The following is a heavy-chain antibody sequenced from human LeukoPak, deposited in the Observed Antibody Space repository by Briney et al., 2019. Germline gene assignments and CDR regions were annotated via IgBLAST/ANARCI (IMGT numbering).Heavy chain of an antibody. CDR2: ISYDGSNK. D-gene: IGHD6-6*01. J-gene: IGHJ4*02. Sequence: GGSLRLSCAASGVTFSTYVMHWVRQARGKGLEWGAVISYDGSNKYYADYVKGRFTISRDNSKNTLYLHMNSLSAGDTAVYYCARDTWMDSSSPFYWGQGTLVTVSS. CDR3: ARDTWMDSSSPFY. V-gene: IGHV3-30*03. CDR1: GVTFSTYV.